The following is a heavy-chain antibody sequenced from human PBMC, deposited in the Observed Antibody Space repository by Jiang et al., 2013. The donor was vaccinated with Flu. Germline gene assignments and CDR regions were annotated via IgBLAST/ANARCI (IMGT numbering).Heavy chain of an antibody. D-gene: IGHD3-3*01. CDR3: ARSLGWLLPNWFDP. J-gene: IGHJ5*02. CDR1: GGSISSSSYY. Sequence: GPGLVKPSETLSLTCTVSGGSISSSSYYWGWIRQPPGKGLEWIGSIYYSGSTYYNPSLKSRVTISVDTSKNQFSLKLSSVTAADTAVYYCARSLGWLLPNWFDPLGPGEPWSPSPQ. V-gene: IGHV4-39*01. CDR2: IYYSGST.